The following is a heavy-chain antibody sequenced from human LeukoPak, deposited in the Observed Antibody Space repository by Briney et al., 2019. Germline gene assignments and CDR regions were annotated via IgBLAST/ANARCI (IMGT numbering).Heavy chain of an antibody. Sequence: SETLSLTCAVSGYSISSGYYWGWIRQPPGKGLEWIGSIYHSGSTYYNPSLKSRVTILIDTSKNQFSLKLSSLTAADTAIYYCARGIESYGDYGYWGQGILVTVSS. CDR2: IYHSGST. D-gene: IGHD4-17*01. V-gene: IGHV4-38-2*01. J-gene: IGHJ4*02. CDR3: ARGIESYGDYGY. CDR1: GYSISSGYY.